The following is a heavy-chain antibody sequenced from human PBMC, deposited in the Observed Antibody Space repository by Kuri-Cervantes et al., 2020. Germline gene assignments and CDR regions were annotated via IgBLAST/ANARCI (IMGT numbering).Heavy chain of an antibody. CDR2: ISSSSSTI. CDR1: GFTFSDYY. Sequence: GESLKISCAASGFTFSDYYMSWIRQAPGKGLEWVSYISSSSSTIYYADSVKGRFTISRDNAKNSLYLQMNSLRAEDTAVYYCARWENDYYGSGSYYPTGYFDYWGQGTLVTVSS. CDR3: ARWENDYYGSGSYYPTGYFDY. J-gene: IGHJ4*02. V-gene: IGHV3-11*01. D-gene: IGHD3-10*01.